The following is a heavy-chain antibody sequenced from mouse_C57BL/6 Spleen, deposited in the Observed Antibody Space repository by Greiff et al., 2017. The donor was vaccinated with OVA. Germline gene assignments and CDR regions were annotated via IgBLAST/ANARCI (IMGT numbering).Heavy chain of an antibody. CDR1: GYTFTSYW. CDR2: IYPGSGST. V-gene: IGHV1-55*01. Sequence: VQLQQPGAELVKPGASVKMCKASGYTFTSYWITWVKQRPGQGLEWIGDIYPGSGSTNYNEKFKSKATLTVDTSSSTAYMQLSSLTSEDSAVYYCARNYDRDYYAMDYWGQGTSVTVSS. D-gene: IGHD2-4*01. CDR3: ARNYDRDYYAMDY. J-gene: IGHJ4*01.